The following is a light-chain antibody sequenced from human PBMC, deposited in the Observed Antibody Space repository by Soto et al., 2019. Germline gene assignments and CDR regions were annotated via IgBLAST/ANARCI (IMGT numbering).Light chain of an antibody. CDR3: CSYTGSYSYV. V-gene: IGLV2-11*01. J-gene: IGLJ1*01. CDR1: SSDVGGYSY. CDR2: DVT. Sequence: QSVRTQPHSVSGSPGQSVTISCTGTSSDVGGYSYVSCYQQHPGKAPELIIYDVTERPSGVPDRFSGSKSGNTASLTISGLQAEDEADYYCCSYTGSYSYVFGIGTKVTVL.